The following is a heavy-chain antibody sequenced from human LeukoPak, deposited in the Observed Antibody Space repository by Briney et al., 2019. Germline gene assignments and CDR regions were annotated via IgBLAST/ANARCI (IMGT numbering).Heavy chain of an antibody. CDR2: IYYSGST. J-gene: IGHJ4*02. Sequence: SETLSLTCTVSGGSLSSYYWSWMRQPPGKGLEWIGYIYYSGSTNYNPSLKSRVTISVDTSKNQFSLKLSSVTAADTAVYYCARGGSYYGVYFDYWGQGTLVTVSS. CDR1: GGSLSSYY. CDR3: ARGGSYYGVYFDY. D-gene: IGHD1-26*01. V-gene: IGHV4-59*01.